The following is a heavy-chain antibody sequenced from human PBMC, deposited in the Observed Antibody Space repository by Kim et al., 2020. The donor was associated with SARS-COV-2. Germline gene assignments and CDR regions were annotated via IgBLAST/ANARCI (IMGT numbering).Heavy chain of an antibody. CDR2: VYYSGST. D-gene: IGHD2-2*01. CDR3: AREGGSSSTDLDY. CDR1: GGSISTYY. J-gene: IGHJ4*02. V-gene: IGHV4-59*01. Sequence: SETLSLTCSVSGGSISTYYWSWLWQPPGKGLERIGYVYYSGSTNYHPSLKSRVTLSVDTSNNQFSLNLTSVTAADTAVYYCAREGGSSSTDLDYGGQVTLLTVSS.